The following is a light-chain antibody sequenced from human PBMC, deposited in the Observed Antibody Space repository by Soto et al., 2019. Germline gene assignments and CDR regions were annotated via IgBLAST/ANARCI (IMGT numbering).Light chain of an antibody. V-gene: IGLV2-14*01. CDR1: SSDVGGYNY. Sequence: QSALTQPAPVSGSPGQTITISCTGTSSDVGGYNYVSWYQQHPGKAPKLIIYEVSNRPSGVSNRFSGSKSGNTAFLTIFVLQAEDEADYYCNSYRSKSTGVFGTGTKVTVL. CDR3: NSYRSKSTGV. CDR2: EVS. J-gene: IGLJ1*01.